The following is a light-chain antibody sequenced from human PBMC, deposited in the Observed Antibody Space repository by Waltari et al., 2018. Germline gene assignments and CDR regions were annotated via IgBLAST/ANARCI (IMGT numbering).Light chain of an antibody. J-gene: IGLJ3*02. CDR2: DVS. V-gene: IGLV2-14*01. Sequence: SALTQPASVSGSPGESITISCTGTTRDVGGYRYVSWSQQHPGKSPKLIIYDVSKRPSGVSHRFAGSKSGTSASLTISGLQADDEADYYCSAYTTSHTEVFGGGTKLTVL. CDR1: TRDVGGYRY. CDR3: SAYTTSHTEV.